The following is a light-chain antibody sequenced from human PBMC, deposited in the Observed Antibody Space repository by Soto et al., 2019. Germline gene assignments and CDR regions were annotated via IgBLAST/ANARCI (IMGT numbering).Light chain of an antibody. CDR3: QQYNGYPHT. V-gene: IGKV1-5*03. CDR1: QSISTW. J-gene: IGKJ2*01. CDR2: KAS. Sequence: DIQMTQSPSTLSASVGDRVTITCRASQSISTWLAWYQQKPGKAPKLLIYKASRLRNGVPSRFSGSGSGTEFTLTIYSLQPDDFASYFCQQYNGYPHTFGQGTKLEIK.